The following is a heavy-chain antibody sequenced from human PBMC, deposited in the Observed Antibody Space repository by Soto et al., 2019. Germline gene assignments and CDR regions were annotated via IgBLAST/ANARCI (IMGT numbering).Heavy chain of an antibody. D-gene: IGHD6-13*01. V-gene: IGHV3-7*01. CDR2: IKQDGSEK. CDR1: GFTFSSYW. J-gene: IGHJ5*02. Sequence: EVQLVESGGGLVQPGGSLRLSCAASGFTFSSYWMSWVRQAPGKGLEWVANIKQDGSEKHYVDPVKGRFTISRDNAKNSLHLQMNSLRVEDTAVYYCARDGPPYSPTSGWFGNWGQGTLVTGSS. CDR3: ARDGPPYSPTSGWFGN.